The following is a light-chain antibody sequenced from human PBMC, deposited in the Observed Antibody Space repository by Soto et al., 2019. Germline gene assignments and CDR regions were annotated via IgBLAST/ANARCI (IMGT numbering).Light chain of an antibody. V-gene: IGLV1-44*01. CDR1: SSNIGSNT. Sequence: QLVLTQPPSASGTPGQRVTISCSGSSSNIGSNTVNWYQQLPGTAPKRLIYSNNQRPSGVPDRFSGSKSGTSASLAISGLQSEDEADYYCAAWDDSLNGPLFGGGTKVTVL. CDR2: SNN. CDR3: AAWDDSLNGPL. J-gene: IGLJ2*01.